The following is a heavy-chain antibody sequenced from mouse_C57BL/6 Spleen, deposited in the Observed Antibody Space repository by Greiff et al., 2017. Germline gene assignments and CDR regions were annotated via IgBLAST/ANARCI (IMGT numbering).Heavy chain of an antibody. CDR1: GFNIKDYY. CDR2: IDPEDGDT. CDR3: TTGGYDGYYVRYAMDY. V-gene: IGHV14-1*01. Sequence: VQLQQSGAELVRPGASVKLSCTASGFNIKDYYMHWVKQRPEQGLEWIGRIDPEDGDTEYAPKFQGKATMTADTSSNTAYLQLSSLTSEDTAVYYCTTGGYDGYYVRYAMDYWGQGTSVTVSS. J-gene: IGHJ4*01. D-gene: IGHD2-3*01.